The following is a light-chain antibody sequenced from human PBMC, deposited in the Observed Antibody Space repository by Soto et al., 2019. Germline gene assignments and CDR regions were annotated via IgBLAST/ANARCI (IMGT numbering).Light chain of an antibody. Sequence: QSVLTQPPSVSGXPGQRVTIXCTGRSSNIGAGYDVHWYQHLPGTAPKLLIYGDKNRPSGVPDRFSGSKSGSLASLAITGLQAEDEADYYCQSYDTSLSGVVFGGGTKLTVL. CDR2: GDK. J-gene: IGLJ2*01. CDR3: QSYDTSLSGVV. V-gene: IGLV1-40*01. CDR1: SSNIGAGYD.